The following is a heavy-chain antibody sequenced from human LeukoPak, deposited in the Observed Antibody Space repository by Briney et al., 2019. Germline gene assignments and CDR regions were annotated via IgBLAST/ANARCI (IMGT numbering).Heavy chain of an antibody. J-gene: IGHJ4*02. D-gene: IGHD2-15*01. Sequence: PSETLSLTCTVSGDSIGGYYWAWLRQPAGKGLEWIGHIYAPGSSNYSPSFKSRVTMSIDMSNNQFSLRLNSVTAADTAMYYCARDLEDFDSPANDYWGQGTHVIVSP. CDR2: IYAPGSS. CDR3: ARDLEDFDSPANDY. V-gene: IGHV4-4*07. CDR1: GDSIGGYY.